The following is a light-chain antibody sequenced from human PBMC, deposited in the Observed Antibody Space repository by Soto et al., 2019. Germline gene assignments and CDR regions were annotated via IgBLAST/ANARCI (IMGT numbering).Light chain of an antibody. J-gene: IGLJ1*01. CDR2: LND. Sequence: QSVLAQPPSASGTPGQRVTISCAGSSSNIGTNYVHWYQQLPGTAPKLLIYLNDQRPSGVPDRFSGSKSGTSASLAISGLRSEDEADYFCAAWDGSLDGRFVFGTGTKVNVL. CDR3: AAWDGSLDGRFV. V-gene: IGLV1-47*02. CDR1: SSNIGTNY.